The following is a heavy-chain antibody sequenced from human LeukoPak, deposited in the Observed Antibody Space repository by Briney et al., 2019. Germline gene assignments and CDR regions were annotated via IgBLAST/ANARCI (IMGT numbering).Heavy chain of an antibody. CDR2: IRYDGSNK. CDR1: GFTFSSYG. Sequence: GGSLRLSCAASGFTFSSYGMHWVRQAPGKGLEWVAFIRYDGSNKYYADSVKGRFTISRDNSKNTLYLQMNSLGAEDTAVYYCAKLQGYSSSSGVVPNRYYFDYWGQGTLVTVSS. J-gene: IGHJ4*02. V-gene: IGHV3-30*02. CDR3: AKLQGYSSSSGVVPNRYYFDY. D-gene: IGHD6-6*01.